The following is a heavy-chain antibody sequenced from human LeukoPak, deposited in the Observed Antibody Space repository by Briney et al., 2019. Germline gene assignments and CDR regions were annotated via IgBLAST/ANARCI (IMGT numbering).Heavy chain of an antibody. D-gene: IGHD1-26*01. CDR1: GGSISSYY. V-gene: IGHV4-4*09. Sequence: SETLSLTCTASGGSISSYYWSWIRQPPGKGLEWIGYIYTSGSTNYNPSLKSRVTISVDTSKNQFSLKLSSVTAADTAVYYCARRPSGSYSGFDYWGQGTLVTVSS. CDR2: IYTSGST. J-gene: IGHJ4*02. CDR3: ARRPSGSYSGFDY.